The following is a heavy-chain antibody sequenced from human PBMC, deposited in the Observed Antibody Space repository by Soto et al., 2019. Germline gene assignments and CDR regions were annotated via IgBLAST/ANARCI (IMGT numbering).Heavy chain of an antibody. V-gene: IGHV3-30-3*02. CDR3: AKLSQPQYLGYCSGGSCYFDY. J-gene: IGHJ4*02. CDR1: GFTFSTYV. CDR2: ISTDGTDK. D-gene: IGHD2-15*01. Sequence: PGGSLRLSCAASGFTFSTYVIHWVRQAPGKGLEWVALISTDGTDKYYPDSVRGRFTISRDNSKNTLYLQMNSLRAEDTAVYYCAKLSQPQYLGYCSGGSCYFDYWGQGTLVTVSS.